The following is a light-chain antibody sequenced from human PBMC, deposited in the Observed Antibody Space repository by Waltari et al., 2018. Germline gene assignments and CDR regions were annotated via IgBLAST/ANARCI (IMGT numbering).Light chain of an antibody. Sequence: DIQMTQSPSSLSASVGDRVTITCRASQSIRMFLNWYQQKPGKAPKLLIYTASSLESGVPSRFSASGSGTDFTLTISSLQPDDFATYYCQQYNSYWTFGQGTKVEIK. CDR1: QSIRMF. J-gene: IGKJ1*01. CDR3: QQYNSYWT. V-gene: IGKV1-39*01. CDR2: TAS.